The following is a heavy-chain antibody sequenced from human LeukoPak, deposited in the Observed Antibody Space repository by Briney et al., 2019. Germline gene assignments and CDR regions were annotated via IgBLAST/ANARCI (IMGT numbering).Heavy chain of an antibody. Sequence: SETLSLTRTVSGGSMSSYYWSWIRQPPGKGLEWIGYIYYSGSTKYNPSLKSRVTISVDTSKNQFPLKLSSVTAADTAVYYCARGARAGYNLEPFDYWGQGTLVTVSS. CDR3: ARGARAGYNLEPFDY. J-gene: IGHJ4*02. CDR1: GGSMSSYY. V-gene: IGHV4-59*08. CDR2: IYYSGST. D-gene: IGHD5-24*01.